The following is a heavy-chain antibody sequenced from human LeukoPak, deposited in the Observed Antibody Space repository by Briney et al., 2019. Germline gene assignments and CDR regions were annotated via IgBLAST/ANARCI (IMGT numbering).Heavy chain of an antibody. CDR2: IRKKGNSYTT. V-gene: IGHV3-72*01. J-gene: IGHJ3*02. CDR3: AKDYPTMIVVVPDAFDI. Sequence: PGGSLRLSCAASGFTFSDHYMDWVRQAPGKGLEWVGRIRKKGNSYTTEYAASVKGRFTISRDDSKSSLYLQMSSLKTEDTAVYYCAKDYPTMIVVVPDAFDIWGQGTMVTVSS. D-gene: IGHD3-22*01. CDR1: GFTFSDHY.